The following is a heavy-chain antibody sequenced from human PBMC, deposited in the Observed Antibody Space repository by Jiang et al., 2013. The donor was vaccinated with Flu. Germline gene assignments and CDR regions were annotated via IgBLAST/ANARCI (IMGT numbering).Heavy chain of an antibody. V-gene: IGHV4-38-2*02. CDR3: ARPYSGSYVNDAFDI. Sequence: LLKPSETLSLTCTVSGYSISSGYYWGWIRQPPGKGLEWIGSIYHSGSTYYNPSLKSRVTISVDTSKNQFSLRLETVTAADTAVYYCARPYSGSYVNDAFDIWGQGTMVTASS. D-gene: IGHD1-26*01. CDR2: IYHSGST. J-gene: IGHJ3*02. CDR1: GYSISSGYY.